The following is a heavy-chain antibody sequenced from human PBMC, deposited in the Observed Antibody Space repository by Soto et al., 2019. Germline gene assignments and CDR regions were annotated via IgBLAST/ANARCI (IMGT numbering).Heavy chain of an antibody. CDR3: ARSAGVLDGEDY. Sequence: QVQLVQSGAEVKKPGASVKVSCKASGYIFINYGISWVRQAPGQGLEWMGWINSYNGNTNSAQKVQSRVTMTTDTSTNTAYMELRSLTADDTDVHYCARSAGVLDGEDYWGQGTVVSVSS. CDR2: INSYNGNT. J-gene: IGHJ4*02. CDR1: GYIFINYG. V-gene: IGHV1-18*01. D-gene: IGHD3-10*01.